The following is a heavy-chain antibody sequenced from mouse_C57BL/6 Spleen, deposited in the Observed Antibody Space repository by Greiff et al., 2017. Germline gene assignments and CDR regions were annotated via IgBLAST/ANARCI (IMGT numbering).Heavy chain of an antibody. Sequence: QVQLQQPGAELVKPGASVKLSCKASGYTFTSYWMHWVKQRPGRGLEWIGRIGPNSGGTKYNEKFKSKATLTVDKPSSTAYMQLSSLTSEDSAVYYCARVVDPYFDGWGTGTTVTVSS. CDR1: GYTFTSYW. V-gene: IGHV1-72*01. D-gene: IGHD1-1*01. CDR2: IGPNSGGT. J-gene: IGHJ1*03. CDR3: ARVVDPYFDG.